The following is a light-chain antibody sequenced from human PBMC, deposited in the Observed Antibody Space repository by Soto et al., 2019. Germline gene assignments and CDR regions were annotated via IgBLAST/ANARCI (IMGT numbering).Light chain of an antibody. Sequence: ELLMTQPPPTRFFSPGERATLSCRASQSVSSNLAWYQQKPGQAPRLLIYGASTRATGIPARFSGSGSGTEFTLTISSLQSEDFAVYYCQQYNNWLITFGQGTRLEIK. J-gene: IGKJ5*01. CDR2: GAS. CDR1: QSVSSN. V-gene: IGKV3-15*01. CDR3: QQYNNWLIT.